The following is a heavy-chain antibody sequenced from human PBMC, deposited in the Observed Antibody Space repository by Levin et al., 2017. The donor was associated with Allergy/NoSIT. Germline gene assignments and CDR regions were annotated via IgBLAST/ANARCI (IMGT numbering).Heavy chain of an antibody. D-gene: IGHD2-2*01. CDR3: TTDSRDIVVVPAALASFEHKYYFDY. CDR1: GFTFSNAW. J-gene: IGHJ4*02. CDR2: IKSKTDGGTT. Sequence: AGGSLRLSCAASGFTFSNAWMSWVRQAPGKGLEWVGRIKSKTDGGTTDYAAPVKGRFTISRDDSKNTLYLQMNSLKTEDTAVYYCTTDSRDIVVVPAALASFEHKYYFDYWGQGTLVTVSS. V-gene: IGHV3-15*01.